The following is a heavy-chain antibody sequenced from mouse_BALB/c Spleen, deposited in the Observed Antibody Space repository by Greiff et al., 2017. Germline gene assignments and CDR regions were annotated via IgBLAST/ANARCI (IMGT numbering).Heavy chain of an antibody. CDR3: VRHPGGGLRRWAMDY. D-gene: IGHD2-4*01. J-gene: IGHJ4*01. Sequence: EVQGVESGGGLVQPKGSLKLSCAASGFTFNTYAMNWVRQAPGKGLEWVARIRSKSNNYATYYADSVKDRFTISRDDSQSMLYLQMNNLKTEDTAMYYCVRHPGGGLRRWAMDYWGQGTSVTVSS. V-gene: IGHV10-1*02. CDR2: IRSKSNNYAT. CDR1: GFTFNTYA.